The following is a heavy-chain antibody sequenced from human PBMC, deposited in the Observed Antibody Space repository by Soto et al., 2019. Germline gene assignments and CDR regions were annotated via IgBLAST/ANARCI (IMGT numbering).Heavy chain of an antibody. CDR3: VSQRTTVPTQAYFDY. CDR2: IYYTGST. V-gene: IGHV4-59*08. CDR1: GVSINNYY. D-gene: IGHD4-17*01. J-gene: IGHJ4*02. Sequence: XETLSLTCTVSGVSINNYYWTWIRQPPGKRLEWIGAIYYTGSTTYNPSLRSRVTFSVDTSKNRFSLSLNSVTASDTAVYFCVSQRTTVPTQAYFDYWGPGALVTVSS.